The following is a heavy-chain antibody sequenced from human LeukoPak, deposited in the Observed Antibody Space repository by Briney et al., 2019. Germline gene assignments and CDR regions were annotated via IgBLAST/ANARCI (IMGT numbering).Heavy chain of an antibody. Sequence: GGSLRLSCAASGFTVSSNYMSWVRQAPGKGLEWVSVIYSGGSTYYADSAKGRFTISRDNSKNTLYLQMKSLRVEDTAEYYCARGVREGSLDYWGQGTLVTVSS. CDR2: IYSGGST. J-gene: IGHJ4*02. V-gene: IGHV3-53*01. D-gene: IGHD5-24*01. CDR1: GFTVSSNY. CDR3: ARGVREGSLDY.